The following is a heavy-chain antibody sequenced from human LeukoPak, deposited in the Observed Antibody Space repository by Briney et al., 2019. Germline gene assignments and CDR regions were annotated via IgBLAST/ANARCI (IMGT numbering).Heavy chain of an antibody. V-gene: IGHV3-23*01. D-gene: IGHD3-9*01. CDR1: GYMFNKYG. Sequence: SGGSLRLSCAASGYMFNKYGINWVRQAPGKGLEWVSGISDSGGRTYYADSVKGRFTISRDNSKNTLYLQMNSLRAEDTAVYYCAKMGVPQGALRYFDWSEDAFDIWGQGTMVTVSS. CDR3: AKMGVPQGALRYFDWSEDAFDI. CDR2: ISDSGGRT. J-gene: IGHJ3*02.